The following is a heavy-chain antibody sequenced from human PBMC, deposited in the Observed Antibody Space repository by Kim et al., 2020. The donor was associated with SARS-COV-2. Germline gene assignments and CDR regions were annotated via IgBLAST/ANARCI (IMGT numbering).Heavy chain of an antibody. CDR1: GYPFTSYA. V-gene: IGHV1-3*01. Sequence: ASVKVSCKASGYPFTSYAMHWVRQAPGQRLEWMGWINAGTGNTKYSQQFQGRVTITRDTSASTAYMELSSLRCEDTAVYYCAYGGSPRGWGQGTLVTVSS. CDR3: AYGGSPRG. J-gene: IGHJ4*02. D-gene: IGHD3-10*01. CDR2: INAGTGNT.